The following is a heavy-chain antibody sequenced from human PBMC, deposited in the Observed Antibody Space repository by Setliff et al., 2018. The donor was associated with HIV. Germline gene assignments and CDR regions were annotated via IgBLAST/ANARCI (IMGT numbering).Heavy chain of an antibody. CDR3: VTSPGSFTSVDETEAGDY. D-gene: IGHD6-25*01. J-gene: IGHJ4*02. CDR2: INPNSGGT. V-gene: IGHV1-2*02. Sequence: ASVKVSCKASGYTFTGYYMHWVRQAPGQGLEWMGWINPNSGGTKFAQKFLGRVTMTRDTSTNTAFMELRRLNSDDTATYFCVTSPGSFTSVDETEAGDYWGQGTLVTVSS. CDR1: GYTFTGYY.